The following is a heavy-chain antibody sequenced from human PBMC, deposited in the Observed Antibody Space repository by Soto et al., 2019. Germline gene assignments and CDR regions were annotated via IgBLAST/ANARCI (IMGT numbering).Heavy chain of an antibody. V-gene: IGHV3-33*01. CDR2: TSHDERKI. CDR1: GFTFSDYA. CDR3: AGGRYSNGWYYYDY. J-gene: IGHJ4*02. Sequence: QVQLVESGGGVVQPGMSLSLSCAASGFTFSDYAMDWVRQAPGKGLEWVALTSHDERKISYADSVKGRFTISRGNSEKTRCLQMYSLSAEDTAVYYCAGGRYSNGWYYYDYWGQGTLVTVSS. D-gene: IGHD6-19*01.